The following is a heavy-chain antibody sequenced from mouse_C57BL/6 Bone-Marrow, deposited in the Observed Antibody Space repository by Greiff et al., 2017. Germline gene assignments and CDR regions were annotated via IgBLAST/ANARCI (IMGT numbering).Heavy chain of an antibody. CDR2: IDPSDSYT. J-gene: IGHJ1*03. Sequence: VQLQQPGAELVRPGTSVKLSCKASGYTFTSYWMHWVKQRPGQGLEWIGVIDPSDSYTNYNQKFKGKATLTVDTSSSTAYMQLSSLTSEDSAVYYCAREWYFDVWGTGTTVTVSS. CDR1: GYTFTSYW. V-gene: IGHV1-59*01. CDR3: AREWYFDV.